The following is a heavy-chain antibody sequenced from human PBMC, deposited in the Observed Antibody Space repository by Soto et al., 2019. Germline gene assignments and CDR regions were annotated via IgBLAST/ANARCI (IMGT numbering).Heavy chain of an antibody. CDR3: ARHDVQLYDFWSGYYDY. J-gene: IGHJ4*02. CDR1: GYSFTSYW. V-gene: IGHV5-10-1*01. CDR2: IDPSDSYT. D-gene: IGHD3-3*01. Sequence: GESLKISCKGSGYSFTSYWISWVRQMPGKGLEWMGRIDPSDSYTNYSPSFQGHVTISADKSISTAYLQWSSLKASDTAMYYCARHDVQLYDFWSGYYDYWGQGTLVTVSS.